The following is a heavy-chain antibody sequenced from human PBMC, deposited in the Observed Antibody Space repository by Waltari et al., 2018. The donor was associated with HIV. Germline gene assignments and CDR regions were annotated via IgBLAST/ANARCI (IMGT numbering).Heavy chain of an antibody. Sequence: QLQLQQSGPGLVKPSETLSLICTVSGGSISTSGYYWGWIRQPPGKGLEWIGSIYYSGITYYNPSLKSRVTISADTSRNQFSLWLSSVTAADTAVYYCARRPYCSSASCYPSDARGAFDIRGQGTMVTVSS. J-gene: IGHJ3*02. V-gene: IGHV4-39*01. CDR1: GGSISTSGYY. CDR2: IYYSGIT. D-gene: IGHD2-15*01. CDR3: ARRPYCSSASCYPSDARGAFDI.